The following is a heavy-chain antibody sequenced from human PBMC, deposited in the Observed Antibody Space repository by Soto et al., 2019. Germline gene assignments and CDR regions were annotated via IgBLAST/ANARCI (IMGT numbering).Heavy chain of an antibody. J-gene: IGHJ4*02. V-gene: IGHV3-23*01. CDR2: IGTGGGDT. D-gene: IGHD2-21*02. CDR3: ARLLPRCGDDCSAYFDY. Sequence: EVQLLESGGGLVQPGGSLRLSCAASGFTFNTYAMGWVRQAPGRGLEWVSAIGTGGGDTYYADSVKGRFTISRDISKNTLYLQLSSLRAAVTAVYYCARLLPRCGDDCSAYFDYWGQGALVTVSS. CDR1: GFTFNTYA.